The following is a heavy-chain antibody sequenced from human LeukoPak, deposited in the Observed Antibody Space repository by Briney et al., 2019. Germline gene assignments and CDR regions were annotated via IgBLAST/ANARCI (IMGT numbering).Heavy chain of an antibody. Sequence: PSETLSLTCTVSGGSISSGDYYWSWIRQPPGKGLEWIGYIYYSGSTHYNPSLKSRVTISVDTSKNQFSLKLSSVTAADTAVYYCARTGGYYYDSSGYYYGYWGQGTLVTVSS. J-gene: IGHJ4*02. CDR2: IYYSGST. CDR3: ARTGGYYYDSSGYYYGY. D-gene: IGHD3-22*01. CDR1: GGSISSGDYY. V-gene: IGHV4-30-4*01.